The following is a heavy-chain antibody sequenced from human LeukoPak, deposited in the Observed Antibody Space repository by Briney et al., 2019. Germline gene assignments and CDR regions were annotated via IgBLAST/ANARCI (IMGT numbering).Heavy chain of an antibody. CDR2: IIPISGTA. D-gene: IGHD4-17*01. CDR3: ARGHDYGDYDAFDI. CDR1: GGTFSSYA. J-gene: IGHJ3*02. Sequence: SVKVSCKASGGTFSSYAISWVRQAPGQGLEWMGRIIPISGTADYAQKFQGRVTITTDESTSTAYMELSSLRSEDTAVYYCARGHDYGDYDAFDIWGQGTMVTVSS. V-gene: IGHV1-69*05.